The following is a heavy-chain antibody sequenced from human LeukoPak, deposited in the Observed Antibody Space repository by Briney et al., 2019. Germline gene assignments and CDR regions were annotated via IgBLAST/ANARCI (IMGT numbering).Heavy chain of an antibody. CDR2: VSSSGSTT. D-gene: IGHD6-19*01. CDR1: GFTFSDYE. CDR3: ARGTFSMYSSGWYVGD. Sequence: GGSLRLSCSASGFTFSDYEMNWVHQAPGKGLDWVSFVSSSGSTTDYADSVKGRFTISRDNGKNSLYLQMNSLRAEDTAIYYCARGTFSMYSSGWYVGDWGQGTLVTVSS. V-gene: IGHV3-48*03. J-gene: IGHJ4*02.